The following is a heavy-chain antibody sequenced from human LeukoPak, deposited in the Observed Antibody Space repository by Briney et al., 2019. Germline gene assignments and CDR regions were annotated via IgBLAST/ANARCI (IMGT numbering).Heavy chain of an antibody. CDR3: ARDCGGGSCYGPYDAFDI. Sequence: GGSLRLSCAASGFTFSSYEMNWVRQAQGKGLEWVSYISSSGSTIYYAYSVKGRCTISRDNAKNSLYLQMNSLRAEDTAVYYCARDCGGGSCYGPYDAFDIWGQGTMVTVSS. V-gene: IGHV3-48*03. D-gene: IGHD2-15*01. J-gene: IGHJ3*02. CDR1: GFTFSSYE. CDR2: ISSSGSTI.